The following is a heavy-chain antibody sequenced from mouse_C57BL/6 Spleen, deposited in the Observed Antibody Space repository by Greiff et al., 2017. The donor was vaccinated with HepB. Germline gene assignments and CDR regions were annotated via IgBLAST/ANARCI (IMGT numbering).Heavy chain of an antibody. CDR2: IDPSDSET. D-gene: IGHD2-13*01. V-gene: IGHV1-52*01. CDR1: GYTFTSYW. CDR3: AREDDYLYFDD. J-gene: IGHJ2*01. Sequence: VQLQQPGAELVRPGSSVKLSCKASGYTFTSYWMHWVKQRPIQGLEWIGNIDPSDSETHYNQKFKDKATLTVDKSSTTAYMQLSSLTSEDAAVYCCAREDDYLYFDDWGQGTTLTVSS.